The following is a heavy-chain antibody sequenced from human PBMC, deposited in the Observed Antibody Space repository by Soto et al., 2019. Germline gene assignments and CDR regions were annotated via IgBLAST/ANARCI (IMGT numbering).Heavy chain of an antibody. CDR2: ISTDGTST. J-gene: IGHJ4*02. D-gene: IGHD1-26*01. Sequence: GGSLRLSCAASGFTFNAYWMHWVRQAPGKGLVWVSGISTDGTSTSYADSVKGRFTVSRDNAKNTLHLQMNGLRAEDTAVNYCARVVAHYSGTYRTIDYWGQGALVTVSS. V-gene: IGHV3-74*01. CDR3: ARVVAHYSGTYRTIDY. CDR1: GFTFNAYW.